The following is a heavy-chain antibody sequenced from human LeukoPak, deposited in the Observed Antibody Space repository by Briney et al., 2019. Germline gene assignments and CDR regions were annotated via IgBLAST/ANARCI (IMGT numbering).Heavy chain of an antibody. CDR1: GFTFTSSA. CDR2: IVVGSGNT. Sequence: SVKVSCKASGFTFTSSAMQWVRQARGQRLEWIGWIVVGSGNTNYAQKFQERVTITRDMSTSTAYMELSSLRSEDTAVYYCAAWLPTTVAIFDYWGQGTLVSVSS. CDR3: AAWLPTTVAIFDY. J-gene: IGHJ4*02. D-gene: IGHD4-17*01. V-gene: IGHV1-58*02.